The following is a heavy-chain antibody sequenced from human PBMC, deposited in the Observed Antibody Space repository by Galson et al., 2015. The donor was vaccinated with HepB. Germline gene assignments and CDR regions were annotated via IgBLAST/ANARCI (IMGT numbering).Heavy chain of an antibody. J-gene: IGHJ4*02. CDR3: AKEDRHCTSTSCYYSSGTYYFDY. D-gene: IGHD2-2*01. Sequence: SLRLSCAASGFTFSNYWMSWVRQAPGKGLEWVANIKQDGSEKYYVDSVKGRFTISRDNAKNSLYLQMNSLRAEDTAVYYCAKEDRHCTSTSCYYSSGTYYFDYWGQGTLVTVSS. CDR1: GFTFSNYW. V-gene: IGHV3-7*01. CDR2: IKQDGSEK.